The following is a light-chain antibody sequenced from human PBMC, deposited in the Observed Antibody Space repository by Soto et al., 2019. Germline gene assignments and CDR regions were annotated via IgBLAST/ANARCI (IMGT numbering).Light chain of an antibody. J-gene: IGKJ2*01. CDR2: GAS. Sequence: EIVMTQSPATLSVSPGERATLSCRASQSVSSNLAWYQQKPGQAPRLLIYGASTRATGIPARFSGSGSGTDFTLTINRLEPEDFAVYFCQHYYRLPPTYGQGTKLEV. V-gene: IGKV3-15*01. CDR1: QSVSSN. CDR3: QHYYRLPPT.